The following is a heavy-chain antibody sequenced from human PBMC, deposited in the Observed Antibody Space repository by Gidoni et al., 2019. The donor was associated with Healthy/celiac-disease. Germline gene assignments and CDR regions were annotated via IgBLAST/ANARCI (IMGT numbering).Heavy chain of an antibody. V-gene: IGHV4-61*01. Sequence: QVQLQESGPGLVKPSETLSLTCTVSGGSVSSGSYYWSWIRQPPGKGLEWIGYIYYSGSTNYNPSLKSRVTISVDTSKHQFSLKLSSVTAADTAVYYCAAREDYYDSSGYYDAFDIWGQGTMVTVSS. CDR3: AAREDYYDSSGYYDAFDI. J-gene: IGHJ3*02. CDR2: IYYSGST. D-gene: IGHD3-22*01. CDR1: GGSVSSGSYY.